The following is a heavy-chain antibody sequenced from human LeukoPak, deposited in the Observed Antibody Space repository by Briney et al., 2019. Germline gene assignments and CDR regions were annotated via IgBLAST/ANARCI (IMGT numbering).Heavy chain of an antibody. J-gene: IGHJ4*02. D-gene: IGHD3-10*01. CDR1: GFTFSSYV. CDR2: ISYDGSNE. Sequence: GRSLRLSCAASGFTFSSYVMHWVRQAPGKGLEWVAIISYDGSNEYYADSVKGRFTISRDNSKNTLYLQMNSLRAEDTAVYYCAKESVWFGENVGSYFDYWGQGTLVTVSS. V-gene: IGHV3-30*04. CDR3: AKESVWFGENVGSYFDY.